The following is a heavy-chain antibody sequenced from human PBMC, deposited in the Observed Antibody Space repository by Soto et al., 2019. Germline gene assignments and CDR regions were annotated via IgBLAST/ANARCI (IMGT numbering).Heavy chain of an antibody. V-gene: IGHV3-53*01. Sequence: GGSLRLSCAASKFTVTINYMSWVRQAPGKGLEWVSTIYIDGSTSYADSVKGRFTISRDNAKNTLYLQMNSLRAEDTAVYYCARETNWGPDYWGQGTLVTVSS. J-gene: IGHJ4*02. CDR1: KFTVTINY. CDR3: ARETNWGPDY. D-gene: IGHD7-27*01. CDR2: IYIDGST.